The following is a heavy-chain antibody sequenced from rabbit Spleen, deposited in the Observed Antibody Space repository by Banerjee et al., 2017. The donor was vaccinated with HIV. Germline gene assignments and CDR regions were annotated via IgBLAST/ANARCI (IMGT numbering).Heavy chain of an antibody. CDR2: IDVVRRGST. J-gene: IGHJ4*01. V-gene: IGHV1S45*01. Sequence: QEQLVEYGGDLVQPEGSLTLTCKASGLDFSNSYWICWVRQAPGKGLEWIACIDVVRRGSTYYASWAKGRFTISKTSSTTVTLQMTSLTAADTATYFCVRSNLGWGGYGDGNLWGPGTLVTVS. CDR1: GLDFSNSYW. D-gene: IGHD6-1*01. CDR3: VRSNLGWGGYGDGNL.